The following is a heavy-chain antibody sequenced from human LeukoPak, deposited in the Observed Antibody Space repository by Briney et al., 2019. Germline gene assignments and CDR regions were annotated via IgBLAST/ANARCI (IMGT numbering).Heavy chain of an antibody. CDR1: GFTFSDYY. V-gene: IGHV3-11*01. D-gene: IGHD1-26*01. J-gene: IGHJ4*02. Sequence: GGSLRLSCAASGFTFSDYYMTWLRQAPGKGLEGVSYISSGGSTIYYADSVKGRFTISRDNAKNSLYLQMNSLRAEDRAVYYCARDRYSGSYPLDYWGQGTLVTVSS. CDR2: ISSGGSTI. CDR3: ARDRYSGSYPLDY.